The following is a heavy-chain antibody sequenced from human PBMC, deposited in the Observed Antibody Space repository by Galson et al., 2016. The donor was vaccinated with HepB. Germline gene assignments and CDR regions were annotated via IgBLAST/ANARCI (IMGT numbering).Heavy chain of an antibody. Sequence: LSCADSRFTFSSYWMHWVRQVPGKGPVWVSVISGDASGTRYADSVKGRFTISRDNTKNTLYLQMNSLRADDTAVYYCVSPLHNDGNSGMAFDIWGQGTMVTVSS. V-gene: IGHV3-74*01. CDR3: VSPLHNDGNSGMAFDI. D-gene: IGHD4-23*01. CDR2: ISGDASGT. J-gene: IGHJ3*02. CDR1: RFTFSSYW.